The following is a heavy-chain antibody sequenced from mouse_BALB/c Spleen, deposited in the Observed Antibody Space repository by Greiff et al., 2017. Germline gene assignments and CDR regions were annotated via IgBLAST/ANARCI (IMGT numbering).Heavy chain of an antibody. CDR2: IDTSDSYT. CDR3: ARGTDALDY. V-gene: IGHV1-69*01. Sequence: VQLQQPGAELVMPGASVKMSCKASGYTFTDYWMHWVKQRPGQGLEWIGAIDTSDSYTSYNQKFKGKATLTVDESSSTAYMQLSSLTSEDSAVYYCARGTDALDYWGQGTSGTVSS. CDR1: GYTFTDYW. J-gene: IGHJ4*01. D-gene: IGHD3-3*01.